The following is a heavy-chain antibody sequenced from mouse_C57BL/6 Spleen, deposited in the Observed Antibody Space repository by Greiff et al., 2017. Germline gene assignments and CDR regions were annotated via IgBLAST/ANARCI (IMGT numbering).Heavy chain of an antibody. V-gene: IGHV1-66*01. J-gene: IGHJ2*01. CDR3: ASGYYGSDY. CDR1: GYSFTSYY. Sequence: QVQLKESGPELVKPGASVKISCKASGYSFTSYYIHWVKQRPGQGLEWIGWIYPGSGNTKYNEKFKGKATLTADTSSSTAYMQLSSLTSEDSAVYYCASGYYGSDYWGQGTTLTVSS. D-gene: IGHD2-2*01. CDR2: IYPGSGNT.